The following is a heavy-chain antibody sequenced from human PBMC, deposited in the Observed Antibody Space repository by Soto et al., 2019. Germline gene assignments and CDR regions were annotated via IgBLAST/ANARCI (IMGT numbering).Heavy chain of an antibody. CDR2: ISGSGGST. Sequence: GGSLRLSCAASGFTFSSYAMSWVRQAPGKGLEWVSAISGSGGSTYYANSVKGRFTISRDNSKNTLYLQMNSLRAEDTAVYYCAKPDTPMVRGVIFDYWGQGTLVTVSS. CDR3: AKPDTPMVRGVIFDY. CDR1: GFTFSSYA. V-gene: IGHV3-23*01. D-gene: IGHD3-10*01. J-gene: IGHJ4*02.